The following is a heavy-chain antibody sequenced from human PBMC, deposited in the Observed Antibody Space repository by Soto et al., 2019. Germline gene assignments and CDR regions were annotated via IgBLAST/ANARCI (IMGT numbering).Heavy chain of an antibody. CDR2: IMPVFPTP. J-gene: IGHJ6*02. V-gene: IGHV1-69*12. CDR1: GGTFSTSA. Sequence: QVQLVQSGAEVKKPGSSVKVSCKASGGTFSTSAISWVRQAPGQGLEWVGGIMPVFPTPDYAQNFQGRVTITADESTTAAYLELTSLRADDTAVYYCARDKDRLQLGGNYYYILDVWGQGTAITVSS. D-gene: IGHD1-1*01. CDR3: ARDKDRLQLGGNYYYILDV.